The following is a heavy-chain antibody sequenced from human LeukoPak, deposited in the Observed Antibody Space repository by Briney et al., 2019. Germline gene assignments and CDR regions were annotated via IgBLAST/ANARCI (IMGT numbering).Heavy chain of an antibody. CDR1: GFMFDDYA. V-gene: IGHV3-9*01. Sequence: GGSLRLSCAASGFMFDDYAMHWVRQAPGKGLEWVSTISWNSENIGYADSVKGRFTISRDNAKNSLYLQMNGLRAEDTAVYYCAKDSSRGSSGWYGYFYSGMDVWGHGTTVTVSS. CDR3: AKDSSRGSSGWYGYFYSGMDV. J-gene: IGHJ6*02. CDR2: ISWNSENI. D-gene: IGHD6-13*01.